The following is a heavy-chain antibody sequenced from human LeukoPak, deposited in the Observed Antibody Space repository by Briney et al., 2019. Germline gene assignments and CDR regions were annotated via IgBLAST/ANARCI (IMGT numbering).Heavy chain of an antibody. CDR2: ISAYNGNT. D-gene: IGHD1-26*01. Sequence: ASVKVSCKASGYTFTSYGISWLRQAPRHQLESMGWISAYNGNTNYAQKLQGRVTMTTDTSTSTAYMELRSLRSDDTAVYYCARDRGGATDFDYWGQGTLVTVSS. CDR1: GYTFTSYG. V-gene: IGHV1-18*01. CDR3: ARDRGGATDFDY. J-gene: IGHJ4*02.